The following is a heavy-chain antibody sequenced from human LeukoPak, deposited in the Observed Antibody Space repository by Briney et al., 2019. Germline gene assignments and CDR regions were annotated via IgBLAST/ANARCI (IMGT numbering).Heavy chain of an antibody. CDR3: ARMALGASGYYSEFDY. V-gene: IGHV4-59*08. CDR1: GGSISSYY. J-gene: IGHJ4*02. CDR2: IYYSGST. Sequence: PSETLSLTCTVSGGSISSYYWSWIRQPPGKGLEWIGYIYYSGSTNYNPSLKSRVTISVDTSKNQFSLKLSSVTAADTAVYYCARMALGASGYYSEFDYWGQGTLVTVSS. D-gene: IGHD3-22*01.